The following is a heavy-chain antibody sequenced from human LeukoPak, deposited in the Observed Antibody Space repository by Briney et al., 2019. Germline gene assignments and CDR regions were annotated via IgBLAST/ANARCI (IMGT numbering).Heavy chain of an antibody. Sequence: PETLSLTCAVYGGSFCGYDWRWVWIRQPPGKGLEWIGEIEPRGSSNYTPSHRSRVTISVHTSKNQFSLKLRSVTAADTAVYYCARGEDGDYYFQHWGQGTLVTVSS. CDR2: IEPRGSS. CDR1: GGSFCGYD. J-gene: IGHJ1*01. V-gene: IGHV4-34*01. CDR3: ARGEDGDYYFQH. D-gene: IGHD4-17*01.